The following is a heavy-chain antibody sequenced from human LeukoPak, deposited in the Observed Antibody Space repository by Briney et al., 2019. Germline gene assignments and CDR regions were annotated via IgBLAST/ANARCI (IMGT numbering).Heavy chain of an antibody. CDR1: GGSFSGYY. CDR3: VRITQGTIDY. Sequence: PSETLSLTCAVYGGSFSGYYWSWIRQPPGKGLEWIGYISYSGSTTYIPSLKSRVTILVDTSKNQFSLKLSSVTAADTAVYYCVRITQGTIDYWGRGTLVTVSS. CDR2: ISYSGST. V-gene: IGHV4-59*01. D-gene: IGHD3-10*01. J-gene: IGHJ4*02.